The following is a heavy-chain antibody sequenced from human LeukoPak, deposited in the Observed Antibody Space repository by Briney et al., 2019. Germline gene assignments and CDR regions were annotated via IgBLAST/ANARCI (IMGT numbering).Heavy chain of an antibody. CDR2: IIPIFGTA. CDR3: ARDNSVRDEAWWFNP. CDR1: GGTFSSYA. V-gene: IGHV1-69*13. D-gene: IGHD5-24*01. J-gene: IGHJ5*02. Sequence: ASVKVSCKASGGTFSSYAISWVRQAPGQGLEWMGGIIPIFGTANYAQKFQGRVTITADESTSTAYMELSSLRSEDTAVYYCARDNSVRDEAWWFNPWGQGTLVTVSS.